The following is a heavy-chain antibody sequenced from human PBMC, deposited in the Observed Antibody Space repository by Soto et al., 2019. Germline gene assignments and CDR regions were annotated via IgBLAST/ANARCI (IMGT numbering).Heavy chain of an antibody. CDR2: ISGSGGST. D-gene: IGHD3-22*01. CDR3: ARDLRIVVVIA. Sequence: GGSLRLSCAASGFTFSSYAMSWVRQAPGKGLEWVSAISGSGGSTYYADSVKGRFTISRDNSKNTLYLQMNSLRAEDTAVYYCARDLRIVVVIAGGQGTLVTVSS. CDR1: GFTFSSYA. J-gene: IGHJ4*02. V-gene: IGHV3-23*01.